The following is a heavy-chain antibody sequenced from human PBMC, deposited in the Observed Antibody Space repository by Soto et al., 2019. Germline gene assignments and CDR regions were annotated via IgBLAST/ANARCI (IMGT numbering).Heavy chain of an antibody. V-gene: IGHV3-30*18. CDR2: ISYDGSNK. Sequence: PGGSLRLSCAASGFTFSSYGMHWVRQAPGKGLEWVAVISYDGSNKYYADSVKGRFTISRDNSKNTLYLQMNSLRAEDTAVYYCAKGIPFGEVGYWGQGTLVTVSS. J-gene: IGHJ4*02. CDR3: AKGIPFGEVGY. CDR1: GFTFSSYG. D-gene: IGHD3-10*01.